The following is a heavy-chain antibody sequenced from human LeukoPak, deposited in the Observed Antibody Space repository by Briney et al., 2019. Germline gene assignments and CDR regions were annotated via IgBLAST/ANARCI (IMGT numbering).Heavy chain of an antibody. D-gene: IGHD2-15*01. CDR2: IIPILGIA. J-gene: IGHJ4*02. CDR1: GGTFSSYA. V-gene: IGHV1-69*04. Sequence: VASVKVSCKASGGTFSSYAISWVRQAPGQGLEWMGRIIPILGIANYAQKFQGRVTITADKSTSTAYMELSSLRSEDTAVYYCAIHIVVVVAATGHASDYWGQGTPVTVSS. CDR3: AIHIVVVVAATGHASDY.